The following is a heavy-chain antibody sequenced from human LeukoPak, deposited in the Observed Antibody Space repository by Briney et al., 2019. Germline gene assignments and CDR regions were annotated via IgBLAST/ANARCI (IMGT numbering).Heavy chain of an antibody. D-gene: IGHD3-10*01. CDR3: AREVRGAPDY. Sequence: SQTLSLTCTVSGGSISSGGYYWSWIRQHPGKGLERIGYIYYSGSTYYNPSLKSRVTISVDTSKNQFSLKLSSVTAADTAVYYCAREVRGAPDYWGQGTLVTVSS. CDR1: GGSISSGGYY. J-gene: IGHJ4*02. V-gene: IGHV4-31*03. CDR2: IYYSGST.